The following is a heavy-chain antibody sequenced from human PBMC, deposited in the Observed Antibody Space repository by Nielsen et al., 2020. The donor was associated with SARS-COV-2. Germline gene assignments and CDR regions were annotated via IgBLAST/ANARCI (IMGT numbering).Heavy chain of an antibody. CDR2: IYHSGST. CDR1: GGSISSSSYY. D-gene: IGHD3-16*01. Sequence: SETLSLTCTVSGGSISSSSYYWGWIRQPPGKGLEWIGEIYHSGSTNYNPSLKSRVTISVDKSKNQFSLKLSSVTAADTAVYYCARAWGAGTVRPFEYWGQGTLVTVSS. J-gene: IGHJ4*02. V-gene: IGHV4-39*07. CDR3: ARAWGAGTVRPFEY.